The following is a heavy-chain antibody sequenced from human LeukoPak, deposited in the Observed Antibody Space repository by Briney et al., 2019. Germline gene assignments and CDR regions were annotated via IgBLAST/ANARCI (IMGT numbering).Heavy chain of an antibody. CDR3: ASGLPAHYYYYYMDV. CDR2: IIPIFGTA. CDR1: GGTFSSYA. V-gene: IGHV1-69*05. J-gene: IGHJ6*03. D-gene: IGHD2-2*01. Sequence: ALVKVSCKASGGTFSSYAISWVRQAPGQGLEWMGGIIPIFGTANYAQKFQGRVTITMDESTSTAYMELSSLRSEDTAVYYCASGLPAHYYYYYMDVWGKGTTVTVSS.